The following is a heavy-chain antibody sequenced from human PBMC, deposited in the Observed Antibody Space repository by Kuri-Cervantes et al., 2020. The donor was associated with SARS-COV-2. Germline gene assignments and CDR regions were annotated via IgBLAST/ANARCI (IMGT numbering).Heavy chain of an antibody. Sequence: GESLKISCAASGFTFGDYGMNWVRQAPGKGLEWVSGINWNGGSTYYADSVKGRFTISRDNAKNSLYLQMNSLRAEDTALYYCAIESGYCSSTSCYKYFQHWGQGTLVTVSS. CDR3: AIESGYCSSTSCYKYFQH. V-gene: IGHV3-20*04. D-gene: IGHD2-2*02. J-gene: IGHJ1*01. CDR2: INWNGGST. CDR1: GFTFGDYG.